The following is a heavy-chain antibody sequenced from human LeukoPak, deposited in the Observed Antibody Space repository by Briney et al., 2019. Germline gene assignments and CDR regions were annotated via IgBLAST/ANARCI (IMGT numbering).Heavy chain of an antibody. V-gene: IGHV3-20*01. D-gene: IGHD1-26*01. CDR2: INWNGGST. Sequence: AGGSLRLSCAASGFTFSSYEMNWVRQAPGKGLEWVSGINWNGGSTGYADSVKGRFTISRDNAKNSLYLQMNGLRAEDTALYHCARATVGATGYYYMDVWGKGTTVTISS. J-gene: IGHJ6*03. CDR3: ARATVGATGYYYMDV. CDR1: GFTFSSYE.